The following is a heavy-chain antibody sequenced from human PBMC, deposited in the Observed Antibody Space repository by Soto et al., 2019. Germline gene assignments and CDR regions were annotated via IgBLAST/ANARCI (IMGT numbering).Heavy chain of an antibody. J-gene: IGHJ4*02. V-gene: IGHV3-53*01. CDR3: ATGWPGGFDY. Sequence: GGSLRLSCAASGFAVSTKHMSWVRQAPGKGLEWVSLFCSGGTTSYADSVKGRFTISRDNSKNTLYLQMNSLRVEDTAVYYCATGWPGGFDYWGQGTLVTVSS. D-gene: IGHD2-15*01. CDR2: FCSGGTT. CDR1: GFAVSTKH.